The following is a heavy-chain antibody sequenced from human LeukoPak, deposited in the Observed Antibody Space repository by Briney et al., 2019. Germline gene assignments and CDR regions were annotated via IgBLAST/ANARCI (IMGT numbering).Heavy chain of an antibody. CDR1: AFIFTICA. Sequence: GGSLRFSCAASAFIFTICAMNWVRQAPGKRLQWFPGISGSGGSTYYADSVKGRFTISRDSSKNTVYLQMSSLRAEDTAVYYCAKADGSYKTLIDYWGQGTLVTVSS. CDR3: AKADGSYKTLIDY. D-gene: IGHD3-10*01. CDR2: ISGSGGST. V-gene: IGHV3-23*01. J-gene: IGHJ4*02.